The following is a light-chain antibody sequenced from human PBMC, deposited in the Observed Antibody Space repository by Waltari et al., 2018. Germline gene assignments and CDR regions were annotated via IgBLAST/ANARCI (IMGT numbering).Light chain of an antibody. CDR1: QTVRTTY. Sequence: ELVLTQSPGTLSLSPGERATLSCRASQTVRTTYLAWYQQKPGQAPTLLIYGPSSRATGIPDRFSSSGSGTDFSLTISSLEPEDFAVYYCQQYDISPLTFGGGTKVEIK. CDR2: GPS. J-gene: IGKJ4*01. CDR3: QQYDISPLT. V-gene: IGKV3-20*01.